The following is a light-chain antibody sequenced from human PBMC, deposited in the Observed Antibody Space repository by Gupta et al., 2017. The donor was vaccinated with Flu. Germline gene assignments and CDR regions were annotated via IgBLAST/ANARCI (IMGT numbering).Light chain of an antibody. CDR1: QSSSSY. Sequence: PATLSLSPGERATRSCRASQSSSSYLAWYQQKPGQAPRLLISNASNRATGIPARFSGSGSGTDFTLTISSLEPEDVAVYYCQQRAGWPKTFGQGTKVEIK. J-gene: IGKJ1*01. CDR3: QQRAGWPKT. CDR2: NAS. V-gene: IGKV3-11*01.